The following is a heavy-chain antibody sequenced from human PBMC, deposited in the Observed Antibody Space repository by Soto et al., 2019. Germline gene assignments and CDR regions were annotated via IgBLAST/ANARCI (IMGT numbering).Heavy chain of an antibody. D-gene: IGHD3-22*01. Sequence: PGGSLRLSCAASEFTFSNYAMSWVRQAPGKGLEWVSAISYGGGTTYYADSVKGRFTISRDNSKKTLYLQMNSLRAEDTAVYYCAKNPGYYYDSTGYHFAYWGQRTLVIVSS. CDR2: ISYGGGTT. J-gene: IGHJ4*02. V-gene: IGHV3-23*01. CDR3: AKNPGYYYDSTGYHFAY. CDR1: EFTFSNYA.